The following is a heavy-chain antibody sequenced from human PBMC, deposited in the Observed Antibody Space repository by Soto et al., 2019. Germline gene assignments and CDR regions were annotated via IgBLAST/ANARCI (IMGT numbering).Heavy chain of an antibody. D-gene: IGHD3-3*01. CDR1: GFTFSSYA. Sequence: QVQLVESGGGVVQPGRSLRLSCAASGFTFSSYAMHWVRQAPGKGLEWVAVISYDGSNKYYADSVKGRFTISRDNSKNTLYLQMISLRAEDTAVYYCASAHDSSGDDFWSGYYTSAFDIWGQGTMLTVSS. CDR3: ASAHDSSGDDFWSGYYTSAFDI. CDR2: ISYDGSNK. J-gene: IGHJ3*02. V-gene: IGHV3-30-3*01.